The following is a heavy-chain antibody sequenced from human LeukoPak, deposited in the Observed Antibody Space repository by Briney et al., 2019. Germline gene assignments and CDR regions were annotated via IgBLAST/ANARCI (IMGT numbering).Heavy chain of an antibody. CDR2: TNHSGST. J-gene: IGHJ4*02. CDR3: ARGPSYYDFWQEFDY. V-gene: IGHV4-34*01. D-gene: IGHD3-3*01. Sequence: SETLSLTCAVYGGSFSGYYWSWIRQPPGKGLEWIGETNHSGSTNYNPSLKSRVTISVDTSKNQFSLKLSSVTAADTAVYYCARGPSYYDFWQEFDYWGQGTLVTVSS. CDR1: GGSFSGYY.